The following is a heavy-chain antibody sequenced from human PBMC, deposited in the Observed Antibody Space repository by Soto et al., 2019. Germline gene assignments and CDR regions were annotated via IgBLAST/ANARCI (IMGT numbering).Heavy chain of an antibody. D-gene: IGHD6-19*01. CDR1: GGSISSYY. CDR2: IYYSGST. V-gene: IGHV4-59*08. Sequence: SETLSLTCTVSGGSISSYYWSWIRQPPGKGLEWIGYIYYSGSTNYNPSLKSRVTISVDTSKNQFSLRLSSVTAADTSLYYCARLNGWSYYYMYVCGKGTTVTVSS. J-gene: IGHJ6*03. CDR3: ARLNGWSYYYMYV.